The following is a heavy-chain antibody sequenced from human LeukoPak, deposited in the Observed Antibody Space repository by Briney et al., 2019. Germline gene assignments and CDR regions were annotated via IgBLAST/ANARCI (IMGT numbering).Heavy chain of an antibody. Sequence: GGSLRLSCATSGFTFKNYAMNWVRQAPGKGLEWVSSISGDSSDIYYADSVMGRSTISRDNAKNSVYLQINSLRAEDTAVYYCVRDPYFCSDGRCYSNFDYWGQGTLVTVSS. D-gene: IGHD2-15*01. J-gene: IGHJ4*02. V-gene: IGHV3-21*01. CDR3: VRDPYFCSDGRCYSNFDY. CDR1: GFTFKNYA. CDR2: ISGDSSDI.